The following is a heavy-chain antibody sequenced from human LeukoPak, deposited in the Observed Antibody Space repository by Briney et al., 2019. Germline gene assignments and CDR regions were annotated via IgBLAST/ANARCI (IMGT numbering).Heavy chain of an antibody. CDR1: GGYISSGSYY. CDR3: ARERVGASGYFDY. J-gene: IGHJ4*02. V-gene: IGHV4-61*02. CDR2: IYTSGST. Sequence: SQTLSLTCTVSGGYISSGSYYWSWSRQPAGNGLEWIGRIYTSGSTNYNPSLKSRVTISVDTSKNQFSLKLSSVTAADTAVYYCARERVGASGYFDYWGQGTLVTVSS. D-gene: IGHD1-26*01.